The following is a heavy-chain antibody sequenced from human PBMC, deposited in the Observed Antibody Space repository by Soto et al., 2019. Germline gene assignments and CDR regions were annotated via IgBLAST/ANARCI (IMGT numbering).Heavy chain of an antibody. CDR2: IYYSGST. V-gene: IGHV4-59*01. J-gene: IGHJ4*02. D-gene: IGHD3-22*01. CDR1: GGSISSYY. CDR3: ARGGTYYYDSSGYYSDY. Sequence: QVQLQESGPGLVKPSETLSLTCTVSGGSISSYYWSWLRQPPGKGLEWIGYIYYSGSTNYNPSLKGCVPISVDTSKIRFSRTLSSVSAAVTAVYSCARGGTYYYDSSGYYSDYWGQGTLVTVSS.